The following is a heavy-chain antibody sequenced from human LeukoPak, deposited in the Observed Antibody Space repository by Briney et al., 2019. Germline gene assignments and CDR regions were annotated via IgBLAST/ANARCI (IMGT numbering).Heavy chain of an antibody. CDR1: GGSISSYY. CDR2: IYYSGST. J-gene: IGHJ3*02. CDR3: ARAPGGYGSGSRGAFDI. V-gene: IGHV4-59*01. Sequence: SETLSLTCTVSGGSISSYYWSWIRQPPGKGLEWIGYIYYSGSTNYNPSLNSRVTISVDTSKNQFSLKVTSVTTADTAVYYCARAPGGYGSGSRGAFDIWGQGTMVTVSS. D-gene: IGHD3-10*01.